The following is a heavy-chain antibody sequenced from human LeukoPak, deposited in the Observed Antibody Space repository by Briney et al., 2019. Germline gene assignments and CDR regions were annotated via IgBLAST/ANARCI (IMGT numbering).Heavy chain of an antibody. J-gene: IGHJ4*02. CDR2: IYSGGST. CDR3: AKGAGIAAAGTTDY. D-gene: IGHD6-13*01. Sequence: QPGGSLRLSCAASGFTVSSNYMSWVRQAPGKGLEWVSGIYSGGSTYYADSVKGRFTISRDNSKNTLYLQMNSLRAEDTAVYYCAKGAGIAAAGTTDYWGQGTLVTVSS. V-gene: IGHV3-66*02. CDR1: GFTVSSNY.